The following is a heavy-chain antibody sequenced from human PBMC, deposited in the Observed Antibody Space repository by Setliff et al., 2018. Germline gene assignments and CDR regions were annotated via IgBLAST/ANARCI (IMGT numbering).Heavy chain of an antibody. D-gene: IGHD4-17*01. J-gene: IGHJ3*02. CDR3: ARLTTLTTWFELGAFDI. Sequence: SETLSLTCTVSGGSISNYWSWIRQPPGKGLEWIGYISYSGATNYNPSLKSRVTISMDTSKNQFSLKLSSVTAADTAVYYCARLTTLTTWFELGAFDIWGQGTMVTVSS. V-gene: IGHV4-59*08. CDR1: GGSISNY. CDR2: ISYSGAT.